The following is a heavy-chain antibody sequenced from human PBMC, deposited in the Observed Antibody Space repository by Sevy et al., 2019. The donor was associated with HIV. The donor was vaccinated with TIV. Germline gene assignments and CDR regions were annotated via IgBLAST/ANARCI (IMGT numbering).Heavy chain of an antibody. J-gene: IGHJ4*02. Sequence: GESLKISCAASGFTFSVYWMNWVRQAPGKGLEWVANIKQGGSEIYYVDSVKGRFTISRDNAKNSLYLQMNSLRAEDTAVYYCVRAVANEGSFWGQGTLVTVSS. CDR2: IKQGGSEI. D-gene: IGHD3-10*01. V-gene: IGHV3-7*04. CDR1: GFTFSVYW. CDR3: VRAVANEGSF.